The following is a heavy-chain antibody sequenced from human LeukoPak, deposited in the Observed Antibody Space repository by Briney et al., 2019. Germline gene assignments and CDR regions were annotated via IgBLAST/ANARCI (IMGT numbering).Heavy chain of an antibody. J-gene: IGHJ4*02. CDR3: ARDSRYGIDIAETIVVVVAASLDC. CDR1: GFTFDDYA. D-gene: IGHD2-15*01. Sequence: PGRSLRLSCAASGFTFDDYAMHWVRQAPGKGLEWVSGISWNSGSIGYADSVKGRFTISRDNAKNSLYLQMNSLRAEDTAVYYCARDSRYGIDIAETIVVVVAASLDCWGQGTLVTVSS. CDR2: ISWNSGSI. V-gene: IGHV3-9*01.